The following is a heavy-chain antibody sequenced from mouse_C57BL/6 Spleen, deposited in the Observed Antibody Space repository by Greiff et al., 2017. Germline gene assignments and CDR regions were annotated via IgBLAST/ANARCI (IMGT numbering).Heavy chain of an antibody. Sequence: QVQLQQPGAELVMPGALVKPSCKASGYTLTSYWMHWVKQRPGQGLEWIGEIDTSDCYTNYNQKFEGKSTFTVDKSSRTAYMQLSSLTSEDDAVYDCARRTTVVAGGAMDYWGQGTSVTVSS. CDR2: IDTSDCYT. D-gene: IGHD1-1*01. V-gene: IGHV1-69*01. CDR3: ARRTTVVAGGAMDY. J-gene: IGHJ4*01. CDR1: GYTLTSYW.